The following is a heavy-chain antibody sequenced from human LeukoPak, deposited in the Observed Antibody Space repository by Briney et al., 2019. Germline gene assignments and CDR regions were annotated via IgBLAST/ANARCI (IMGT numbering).Heavy chain of an antibody. J-gene: IGHJ4*02. CDR3: ARAAGWDRSDY. CDR2: IKHDGSEK. D-gene: IGHD1-26*01. CDR1: GFTFSSYW. Sequence: LTGGSLRLSCAASGFTFSSYWMNWVRQAPGKGLEWVANIKHDGSEKYYVDSVRGRFTISRDNAKNSLYLQMNSLRPEDTAVYYCARAAGWDRSDYWGQGTLVTVSS. V-gene: IGHV3-7*05.